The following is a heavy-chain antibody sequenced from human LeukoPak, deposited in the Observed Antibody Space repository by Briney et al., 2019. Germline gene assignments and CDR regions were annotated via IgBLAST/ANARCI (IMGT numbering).Heavy chain of an antibody. CDR1: EFTFSSYG. J-gene: IGHJ4*02. Sequence: GGSLRLSCVTSEFTFSSYGMSWVRQAPGKGLEWVSGISSSGGSTYYADSVKGRFTISRGDSKNTVYLQMNRLRADDTALYYCAKDRQWLGQRPSNFDYWGQGTLVTVSS. CDR3: AKDRQWLGQRPSNFDY. V-gene: IGHV3-23*01. D-gene: IGHD6-19*01. CDR2: ISSSGGST.